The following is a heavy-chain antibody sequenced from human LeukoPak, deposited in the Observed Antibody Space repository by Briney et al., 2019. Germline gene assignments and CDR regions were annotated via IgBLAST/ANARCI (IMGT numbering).Heavy chain of an antibody. Sequence: GGSLRLSCAASGFTFSSYAMHWVRQAPGKGLEWVAVISYDGSNKYYADSVKGRFTISRDNSKNTLYLQMNSLRAEDTAVYYCARPSGYSYGYDAFDIWGQGTMVTVSS. V-gene: IGHV3-30*04. J-gene: IGHJ3*02. CDR3: ARPSGYSYGYDAFDI. D-gene: IGHD5-18*01. CDR1: GFTFSSYA. CDR2: ISYDGSNK.